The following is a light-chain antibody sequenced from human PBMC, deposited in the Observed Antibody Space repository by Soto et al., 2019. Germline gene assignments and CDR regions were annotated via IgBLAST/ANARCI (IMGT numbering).Light chain of an antibody. Sequence: LMTQSPLSLPVTLGQPASISCRSSQSLVHSDGRTYLSWFQQRPDQSPRRLIYKVSNRDSGVPDRFSGGGSGTDFTLRISRVEAEDVGVYYCLVGTHGVTFGQGTRLEIK. V-gene: IGKV2-30*02. CDR2: KVS. J-gene: IGKJ5*01. CDR1: QSLVHSDGRTY. CDR3: LVGTHGVT.